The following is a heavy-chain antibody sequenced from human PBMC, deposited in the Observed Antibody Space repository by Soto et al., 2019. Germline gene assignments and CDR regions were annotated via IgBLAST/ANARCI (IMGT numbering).Heavy chain of an antibody. Sequence: GGSLRLSCAASGITFSIYAMSWVRQAPGEGLEWVSGVSGSGSRVDYADSVKGRFTISRDNSKNTLYLHMTTVGAEEYYVYFGARYFNDGSNSNYDGRGHGAQVT. CDR2: VSGSGSRV. V-gene: IGHV3-23*01. CDR3: ARYFNDGSNSNYDG. D-gene: IGHD2-2*01. CDR1: GITFSIYA. J-gene: IGHJ4*01.